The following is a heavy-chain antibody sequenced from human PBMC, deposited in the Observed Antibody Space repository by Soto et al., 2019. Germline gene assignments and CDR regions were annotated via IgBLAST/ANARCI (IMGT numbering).Heavy chain of an antibody. CDR1: GASIGSSY. CDR3: ARHPPYGPLDY. V-gene: IGHV4-39*01. CDR2: IYYSGST. J-gene: IGHJ4*02. Sequence: SETLSLTCTVSGASIGSSYWTWIRQPPGKGLEWIGNIYYSGSTYYNPSLKSRVTISGDTSKNQFSLRLTSVTAADTAVYYCARHPPYGPLDYWGQGTLVTVSS. D-gene: IGHD4-17*01.